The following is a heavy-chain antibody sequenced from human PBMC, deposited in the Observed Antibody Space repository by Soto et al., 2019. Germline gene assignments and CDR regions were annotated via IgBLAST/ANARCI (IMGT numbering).Heavy chain of an antibody. J-gene: IGHJ4*02. D-gene: IGHD1-26*01. CDR1: GYTFTGHY. V-gene: IGHV1-2*02. CDR3: GRGRSGQIVVFY. Sequence: ASVKVSCKASGYTFTGHYIHWVRQAPEQGPEWMGEIGPESGATRYAQRFQGRVTMTRDMSITTVYMELTNLSPDDPAVYYCGRGRSGQIVVFYWGQGTPVTVSS. CDR2: IGPESGAT.